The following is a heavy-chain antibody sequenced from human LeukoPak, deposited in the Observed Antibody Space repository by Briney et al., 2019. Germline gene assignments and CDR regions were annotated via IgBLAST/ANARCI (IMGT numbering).Heavy chain of an antibody. V-gene: IGHV4-59*08. D-gene: IGHD3-22*01. Sequence: PSETLSLTCTVSGGSISSYYWSWIRQPPGKGLEWIGYIYYSGSTNYNPSLKSRVTISVDTSKNQFSLKLSSVTAADTAVYYCARGVSYYDSSGYYNEYFQHWGQGTLVTVSS. CDR3: ARGVSYYDSSGYYNEYFQH. CDR1: GGSISSYY. CDR2: IYYSGST. J-gene: IGHJ1*01.